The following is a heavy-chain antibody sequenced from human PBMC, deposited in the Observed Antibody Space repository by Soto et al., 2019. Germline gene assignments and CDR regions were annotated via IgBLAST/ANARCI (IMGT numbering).Heavy chain of an antibody. D-gene: IGHD2-21*01. J-gene: IGHJ6*02. CDR2: ISHDGSNK. CDR1: GFFFSSYT. V-gene: IGHV3-30-3*01. CDR3: ARDRGGCGGGYKLYYYLYDMDV. Sequence: QVQLVESGGGVVQPGRSLRLSCAASGFFFSSYTMQWVRQAQGKGLEWVAAISHDGSNKYYADSVKGRFTISRDNSKNSLYLEMNSLRAEETAVYYCARDRGGCGGGYKLYYYLYDMDVWGQGTTVTVSS.